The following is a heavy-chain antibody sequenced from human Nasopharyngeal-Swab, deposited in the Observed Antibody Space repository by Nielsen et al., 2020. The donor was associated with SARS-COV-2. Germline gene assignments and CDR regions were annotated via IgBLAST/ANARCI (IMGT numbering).Heavy chain of an antibody. CDR1: GFTFSSYA. D-gene: IGHD5-12*01. Sequence: GESLKISCAASGFTFSSYAMNWVRQAPGRGLEWVSAISGADDSTKYADSVKGRFTISRDNSKNTLDLQVNSLRAEDTAMYYCAKDRDSGDDSGEYYHYYGMDVWGQGTSVTVS. CDR3: AKDRDSGDDSGEYYHYYGMDV. V-gene: IGHV3-23*01. CDR2: ISGADDST. J-gene: IGHJ6*02.